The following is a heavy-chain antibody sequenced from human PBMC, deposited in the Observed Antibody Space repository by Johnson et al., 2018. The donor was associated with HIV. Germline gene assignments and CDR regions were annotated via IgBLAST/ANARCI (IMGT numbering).Heavy chain of an antibody. V-gene: IGHV3-13*01. CDR3: ARDSYDISGQQHDAFDI. CDR1: GFTFSSYD. J-gene: IGHJ3*02. CDR2: IGTAGDT. Sequence: VQLVESGGGLVQPGGSLRLSCAASGFTFSSYDMHWVRQATGKGLEWVSAIGTAGDTYYPGSVKGRFTISRENAKNSLYLQMNSLRAEDTAVYYCARDSYDISGQQHDAFDIWGQGTMVTVSS. D-gene: IGHD3-22*01.